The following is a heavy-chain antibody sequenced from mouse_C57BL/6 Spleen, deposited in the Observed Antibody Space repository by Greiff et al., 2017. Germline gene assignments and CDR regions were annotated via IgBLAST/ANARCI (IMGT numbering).Heavy chain of an antibody. CDR3: ATYYSSSYWYFDV. Sequence: QVQLQQSDAELVKPGASVKISCKVSGYTFTDYTISWMQQRPEKGLEWIGNIYPSDGSTKYNEKLKGKATLTADKSSSTAYMQLNSLTSEDSSVYFCATYYSSSYWYFDVWGTGTTVTVSS. CDR1: GYTFTDYT. V-gene: IGHV1-78*01. D-gene: IGHD1-1*01. J-gene: IGHJ1*03. CDR2: IYPSDGST.